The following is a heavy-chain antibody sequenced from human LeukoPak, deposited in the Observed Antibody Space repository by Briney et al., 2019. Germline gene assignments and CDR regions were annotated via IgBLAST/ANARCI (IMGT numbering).Heavy chain of an antibody. CDR2: IYYSGST. V-gene: IGHV4-59*08. D-gene: IGHD3-16*01. CDR3: ARRGGGVRDAFDI. J-gene: IGHJ3*02. CDR1: GGSISSYY. Sequence: SETLSLTCTVSGGSISSYYWSWIRQPPGKGLEWIGYIYYSGSTNYNPSLKSRVTISVDTSKNQFSLKLSSVTAADTAVYYCARRGGGVRDAFDIWGQGTMVTVSS.